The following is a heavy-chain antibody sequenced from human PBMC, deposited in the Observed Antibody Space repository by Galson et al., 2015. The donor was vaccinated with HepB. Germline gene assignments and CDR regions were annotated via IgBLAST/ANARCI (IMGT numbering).Heavy chain of an antibody. CDR1: GGSISSYY. V-gene: IGHV4-59*08. D-gene: IGHD6-13*01. J-gene: IGHJ4*02. Sequence: TLSLTCTVSGGSISSYYWSWIRQPPGKGLEWIGYIYYSGSTNYNPSLKSRVTISVDTSKNQFSLKLSSVTAADTAVYYCASIAAAGVDFDYWGQGTLVTVSS. CDR2: IYYSGST. CDR3: ASIAAAGVDFDY.